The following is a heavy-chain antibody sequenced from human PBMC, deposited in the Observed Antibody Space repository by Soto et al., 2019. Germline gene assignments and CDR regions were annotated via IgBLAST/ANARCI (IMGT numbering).Heavy chain of an antibody. CDR1: GYTFASYD. D-gene: IGHD2-15*01. CDR3: ARGRRGVVPAPVFDS. J-gene: IGHJ4*02. V-gene: IGHV1-8*01. Sequence: ASVKVSCKASGYTFASYDFNWVRQATGQLLEWMGWMNPNSFDTGYAQKCRVRVTIPRNPPISTAYMELSSLRYEDTAVYYCARGRRGVVPAPVFDSWGQGPLVTVSS. CDR2: MNPNSFDT.